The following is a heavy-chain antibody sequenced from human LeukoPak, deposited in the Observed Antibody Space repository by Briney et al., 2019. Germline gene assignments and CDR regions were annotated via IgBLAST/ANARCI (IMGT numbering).Heavy chain of an antibody. CDR2: ISWNRGSI. J-gene: IGHJ4*02. CDR3: AKDMYSGFDSSGYYDY. CDR1: GFTFDDYA. D-gene: IGHD3-22*01. V-gene: IGHV3-9*01. Sequence: GGSLRLSCAASGFTFDDYAMHWVRQAPGKGLEWVSAISWNRGSIVYADSVKGRFTISRDNAKSSLYLQVNSLRAEDTALYYCAKDMYSGFDSSGYYDYWGQGTLVTVSS.